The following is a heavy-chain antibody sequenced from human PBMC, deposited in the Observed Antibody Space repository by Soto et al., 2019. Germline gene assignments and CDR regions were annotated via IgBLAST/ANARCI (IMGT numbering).Heavy chain of an antibody. Sequence: SETLSLTCTVSGGSISSSSYYWGWIRQPPGKGLEWIGSIYYSGSTYYNPSLKSRVTISVDTSKNQFSLKLSSVTAADTAVYYCARRGGRFLEWFFNGMDVWGQGTTVTVSS. D-gene: IGHD3-3*01. CDR1: GGSISSSSYY. CDR3: ARRGGRFLEWFFNGMDV. J-gene: IGHJ6*02. CDR2: IYYSGST. V-gene: IGHV4-39*01.